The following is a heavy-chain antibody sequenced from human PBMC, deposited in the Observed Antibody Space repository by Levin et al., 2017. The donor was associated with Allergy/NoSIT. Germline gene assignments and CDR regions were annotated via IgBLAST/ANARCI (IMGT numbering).Heavy chain of an antibody. CDR1: GFTFSSYA. Sequence: GESLKISCAASGFTFSSYAMHWVRQAPGKGLEWVAVISYDGSNKYYADSVKGRFTISRDNSKNTLYLQMNSLRAEDTAVYYCARSRTDSSWYSYWGQGTLVTVSS. CDR2: ISYDGSNK. V-gene: IGHV3-30-3*01. J-gene: IGHJ4*02. CDR3: ARSRTDSSWYSY. D-gene: IGHD6-13*01.